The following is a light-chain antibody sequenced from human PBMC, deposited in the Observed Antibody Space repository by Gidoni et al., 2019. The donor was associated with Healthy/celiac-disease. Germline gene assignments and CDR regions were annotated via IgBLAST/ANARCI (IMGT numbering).Light chain of an antibody. J-gene: IGLJ3*02. Sequence: QSALTQPPSASGSPGQSVTISCTGTSTDIGRYNFVSWYQQHPGKVPKLIIYAVSERPSGVPDRFSGSKSGNTASLTVSGLQAEDEADYYCASYVDSDNNCVFGGGTKVTVL. CDR2: AVS. CDR3: ASYVDSDNNCV. V-gene: IGLV2-8*01. CDR1: STDIGRYNF.